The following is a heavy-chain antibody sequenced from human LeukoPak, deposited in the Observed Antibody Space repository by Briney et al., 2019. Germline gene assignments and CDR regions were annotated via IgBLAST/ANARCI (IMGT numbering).Heavy chain of an antibody. V-gene: IGHV3-11*04. CDR1: GFTFSDYY. CDR3: VRDKGYAFDF. J-gene: IGHJ3*01. Sequence: GGSLRLSCAASGFTFSDYYMSWIRQAPGKGLEWVSYISSSGSTIYYADSVKGRFTISSDNAENSLYLQMNSLRVEDTAVYYCVRDKGYAFDFWGQGTMVTVSS. CDR2: ISSSGSTI.